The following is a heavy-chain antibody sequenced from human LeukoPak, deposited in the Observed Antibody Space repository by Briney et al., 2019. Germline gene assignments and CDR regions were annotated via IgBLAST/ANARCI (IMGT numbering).Heavy chain of an antibody. D-gene: IGHD3-3*01. CDR2: IRSKAYGGTT. CDR1: GFTFGDYA. Sequence: PGGSLRLSCTASGFTFGDYAMSWFRQAPRKGLEWVGFIRSKAYGGTTEYAASVKGRFTISRDDSKSIAYLQMNSLKTEDTAVYYCTRSRGYGRFFNWFDPWGQGTVVTVSA. J-gene: IGHJ5*02. CDR3: TRSRGYGRFFNWFDP. V-gene: IGHV3-49*03.